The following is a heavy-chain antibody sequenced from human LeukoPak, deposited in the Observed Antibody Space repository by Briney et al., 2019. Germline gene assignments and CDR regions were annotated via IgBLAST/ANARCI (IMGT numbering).Heavy chain of an antibody. CDR1: GYTFTSYD. V-gene: IGHV1-8*01. CDR3: ASPQYCSSTSCYYYYGMDV. CDR2: MNPNSGNT. J-gene: IGHJ6*02. D-gene: IGHD2-2*01. Sequence: ASVKVSCKASGYTFTSYDINWVRQATGQGLEWMGWMNPNSGNTGYAQKFQGRVTMTRNTSISTAYMELSSLRSEDTAVYYCASPQYCSSTSCYYYYGMDVWGQGTTVTVSS.